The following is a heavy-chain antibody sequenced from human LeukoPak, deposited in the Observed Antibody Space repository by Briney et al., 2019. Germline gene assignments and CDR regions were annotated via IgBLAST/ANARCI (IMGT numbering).Heavy chain of an antibody. J-gene: IGHJ4*02. CDR3: ARGQLSGSGWYHRMGDY. CDR1: GFTFSSYA. CDR2: ISGSGGST. V-gene: IGHV3-23*01. D-gene: IGHD6-19*01. Sequence: GGSLRLSCAASGFTFSSYAMSWVRQAPGKGLEWVSAISGSGGSTYYADSVKGRFTISRDNSKNTLYLQMNSLRDEDTAVYHCARGQLSGSGWYHRMGDYWGQGTLVTVSS.